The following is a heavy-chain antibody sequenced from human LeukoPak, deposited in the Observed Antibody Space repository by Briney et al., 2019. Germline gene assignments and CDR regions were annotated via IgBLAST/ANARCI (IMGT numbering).Heavy chain of an antibody. J-gene: IGHJ3*02. CDR2: IRGSGGST. CDR1: GFTFSSYA. CDR3: AKGCPVSIVVDTNAFDI. V-gene: IGHV3-23*01. D-gene: IGHD3-22*01. Sequence: PGGSLRLSCAASGFTFSSYAMSWVRQAPGKGLEWVSAIRGSGGSTYYADSVKGRFTISRDNSKNTLYLQMNSLRAEDTAVYYCAKGCPVSIVVDTNAFDIWGQGTMVTVSS.